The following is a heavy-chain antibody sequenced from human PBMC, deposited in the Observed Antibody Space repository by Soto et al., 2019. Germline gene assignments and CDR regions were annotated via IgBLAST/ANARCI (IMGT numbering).Heavy chain of an antibody. Sequence: QVQLQESGPGLVKPSGTLSLTCAVSGGSISSSNWWSWVRQPPGKGLEWIGEIYHSGSTNYNPSLKSRVTTSVDKSKNQFSLKLSSVTAADTAVYYCASFSTLGYCSGGSCHNWFDPWGQGTLVTVSS. CDR2: IYHSGST. CDR3: ASFSTLGYCSGGSCHNWFDP. V-gene: IGHV4-4*02. J-gene: IGHJ5*02. D-gene: IGHD2-15*01. CDR1: GGSISSSNW.